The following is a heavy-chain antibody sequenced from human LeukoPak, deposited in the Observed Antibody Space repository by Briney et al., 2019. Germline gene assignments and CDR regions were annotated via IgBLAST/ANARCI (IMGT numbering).Heavy chain of an antibody. V-gene: IGHV3-48*01. CDR3: ARTLVYGSGSYFSVEELEITYYFDY. CDR2: ISGSSGII. D-gene: IGHD3-10*01. J-gene: IGHJ4*02. Sequence: GGSLRLSCAASGFTFNTYTMNWVRQAPGKGLEWVSYISGSSGIIDYADSVRGRFTISRDNAKNSLYLQMNSLRAEDTAVYYCARTLVYGSGSYFSVEELEITYYFDYWGQGTLVTVTS. CDR1: GFTFNTYT.